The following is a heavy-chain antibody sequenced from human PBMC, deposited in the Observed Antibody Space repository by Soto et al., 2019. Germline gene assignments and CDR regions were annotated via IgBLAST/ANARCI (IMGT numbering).Heavy chain of an antibody. J-gene: IGHJ4*02. CDR3: ARDFTGWPPDGVDS. Sequence: ASVKVSCKASGYTFTSYAMHWVRQAPGQRLEWLGWINAGNGNTKYSQKFQGGVTMTRDTSASTAYMELRSLTSEDTAVYYCARDFTGWPPDGVDSWGQGTLVTVSS. D-gene: IGHD3-16*01. CDR2: INAGNGNT. V-gene: IGHV1-3*01. CDR1: GYTFTSYA.